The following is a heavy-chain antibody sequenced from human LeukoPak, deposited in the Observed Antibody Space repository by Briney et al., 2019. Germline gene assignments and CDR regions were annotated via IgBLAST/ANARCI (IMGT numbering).Heavy chain of an antibody. Sequence: GSLRLSCAASGFTFSNYWMHWVRQAPGKGLVWVSHINSDGSRTNYAASVKGRFTISRDNAKNTLYLQMNSLRAEDTAVYYCARQPDYWGQGTLVTVSS. V-gene: IGHV3-74*01. CDR3: ARQPDY. J-gene: IGHJ4*02. D-gene: IGHD1-14*01. CDR2: INSDGSRT. CDR1: GFTFSNYW.